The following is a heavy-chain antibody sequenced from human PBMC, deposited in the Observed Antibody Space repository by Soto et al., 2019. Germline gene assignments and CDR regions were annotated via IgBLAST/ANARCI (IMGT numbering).Heavy chain of an antibody. J-gene: IGHJ6*02. CDR1: GYTFTSYG. CDR2: ISAYNGNT. CDR3: ERDLYYVFLTVYYYYSGRAV. D-gene: IGHD3-9*01. V-gene: IGHV1-18*01. Sequence: ASVKVSWKASGYTFTSYGISWVRQAPGQGLEWMGWISAYNGNTNYAQKLQGRVTMTTDTSTSTAYMELRSLRSDDTAVYYCERDLYYVFLTVYYYYSGRAVWAQGTTFPVS.